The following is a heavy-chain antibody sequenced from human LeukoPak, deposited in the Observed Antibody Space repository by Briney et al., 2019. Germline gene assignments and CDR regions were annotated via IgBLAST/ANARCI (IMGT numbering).Heavy chain of an antibody. CDR1: GFTFSSYW. D-gene: IGHD5-24*01. J-gene: IGHJ4*02. CDR3: ARMGLEVATALDY. Sequence: GGSLRLSCAASGFTFSSYWMHWVRQAPGQGLVWVSRINSDGSSTSYADSVKGRFTISRDNAKNTLYLQMNSLRAEDTAVYYCARMGLEVATALDYWGQGTLVTVSS. V-gene: IGHV3-74*01. CDR2: INSDGSST.